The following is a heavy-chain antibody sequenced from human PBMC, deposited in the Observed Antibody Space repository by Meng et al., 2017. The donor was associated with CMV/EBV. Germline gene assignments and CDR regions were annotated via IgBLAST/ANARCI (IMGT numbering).Heavy chain of an antibody. V-gene: IGHV4-39*01. CDR2: IYYSGST. J-gene: IGHJ5*02. D-gene: IGHD6-6*01. CDR1: GGSISSSSYY. Sequence: SETLSLTCTVSGGSISSSSYYWGWIRQPPGKGLEWIGSIYYSGSTSYNPSLKSRVTISVDTSKNQFSLKLSSVTAADTAVYYCARGLAARRFDPWGQGTLVTVSS. CDR3: ARGLAARRFDP.